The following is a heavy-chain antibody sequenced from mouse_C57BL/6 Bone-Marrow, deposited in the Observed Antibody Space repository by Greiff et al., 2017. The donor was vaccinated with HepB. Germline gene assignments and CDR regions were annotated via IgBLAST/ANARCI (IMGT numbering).Heavy chain of an antibody. CDR1: GYTFTSYW. CDR3: ARILYYYGSSYVGY. V-gene: IGHV1-55*01. CDR2: IYPGSGST. D-gene: IGHD1-1*01. Sequence: QVQLKQPGAELVKPGASVKMSCKASGYTFTSYWITWVKQRPGQGLEWIGDIYPGSGSTNYNEKFKSKATLTVDTSSSTAYMQLSSLTSEDSAVYYCARILYYYGSSYVGYWGQGTTLTVSS. J-gene: IGHJ2*01.